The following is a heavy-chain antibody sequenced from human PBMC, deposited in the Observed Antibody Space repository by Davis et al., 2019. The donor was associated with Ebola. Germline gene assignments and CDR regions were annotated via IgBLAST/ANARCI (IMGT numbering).Heavy chain of an antibody. CDR3: ARGGRALLMDV. CDR2: IIPIFGTA. J-gene: IGHJ6*02. Sequence: AASVKVSCKASGGTFSSYAISWVRQAPGQGLEWMGGIIPIFGTANYAQKFQGRVTMTTDTSTSTAYMELRSLRSDDTAVYYCARGGRALLMDVWGQGTTVTVSS. V-gene: IGHV1-69*05. CDR1: GGTFSSYA.